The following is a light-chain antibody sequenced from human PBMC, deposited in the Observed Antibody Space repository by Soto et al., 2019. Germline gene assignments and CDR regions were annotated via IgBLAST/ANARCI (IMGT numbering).Light chain of an antibody. CDR2: GAS. Sequence: DFQMTQSPSSLSASVGDRVTISCRARQGIGNYLAWYQQKPGKVPKLLIHGASTLRSGVPSRFSGSGSGTDFTLTIDSLQPEDVATYYCHKYNVAPRTFGQGTKLE. V-gene: IGKV1-27*01. J-gene: IGKJ1*01. CDR1: QGIGNY. CDR3: HKYNVAPRT.